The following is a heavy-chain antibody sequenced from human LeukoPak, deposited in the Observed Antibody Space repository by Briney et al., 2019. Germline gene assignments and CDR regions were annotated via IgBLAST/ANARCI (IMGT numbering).Heavy chain of an antibody. Sequence: GGSLRLSCAASGFTFSSYAMSWVRQAPGKGLEWVSAISGSGGSTYYADSVKGRFTISRDNSKNTLYLQMNSLRAEDTAVYYCAKGRLWFGELSPSDYWGQGTLVTVSS. D-gene: IGHD3-10*01. CDR1: GFTFSSYA. J-gene: IGHJ4*02. CDR3: AKGRLWFGELSPSDY. CDR2: ISGSGGST. V-gene: IGHV3-23*01.